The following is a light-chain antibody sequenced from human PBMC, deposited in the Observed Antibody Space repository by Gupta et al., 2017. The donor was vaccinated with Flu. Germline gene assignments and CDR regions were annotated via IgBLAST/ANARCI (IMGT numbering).Light chain of an antibody. CDR2: EVS. V-gene: IGLV2-14*01. J-gene: IGLJ2*01. CDR1: SSDIGGYNY. Sequence: ALTQPASVSGSPAQSITISCTGTSSDIGGYNYVSWYQQHPGKAPKLMIYEVSNRPSGVSNRFSGSKSDNTASLTISGLQAEDEADYYCSSYTTSSTLVFGGGTKLTVL. CDR3: SSYTTSSTLV.